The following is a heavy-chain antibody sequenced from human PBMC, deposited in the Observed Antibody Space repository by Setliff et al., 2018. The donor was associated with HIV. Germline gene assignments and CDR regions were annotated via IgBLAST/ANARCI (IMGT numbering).Heavy chain of an antibody. CDR1: GGSISSDY. CDR3: ARSRTSSGYYGVTGYGMDV. CDR2: IYYSGST. J-gene: IGHJ6*02. Sequence: SETLSLTCTVSGGSISSDYWSWIRQPPGKGLEWIGYIYYSGSTNYNPSLKSRVTISVATSKNQFSLKLNFVTTADTAVYYCARSRTSSGYYGVTGYGMDVWGQGTTVTVSS. V-gene: IGHV4-59*01. D-gene: IGHD3-22*01.